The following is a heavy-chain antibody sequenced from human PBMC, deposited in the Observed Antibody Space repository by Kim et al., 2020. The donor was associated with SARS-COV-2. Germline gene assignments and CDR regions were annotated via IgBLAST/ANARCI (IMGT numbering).Heavy chain of an antibody. D-gene: IGHD3-10*01. CDR3: ARDLVSLRVDTEHF. CDR1: GFIVSSSY. Sequence: GGSLRLSCAASGFIVSSSYMNWVRQAPGKGLEWISVIYSAGSTYYADSVKGRFTISRDHSKNTLFLQMNSLRPDDTAVYYCARDLVSLRVDTEHFWGQGTQVTVSS. V-gene: IGHV3-53*01. CDR2: IYSAGST. J-gene: IGHJ4*02.